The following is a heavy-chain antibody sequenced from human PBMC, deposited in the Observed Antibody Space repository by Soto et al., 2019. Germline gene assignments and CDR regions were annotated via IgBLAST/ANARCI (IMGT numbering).Heavy chain of an antibody. CDR1: GFTFSSYW. J-gene: IGHJ4*02. D-gene: IGHD6-19*01. CDR3: AVAVAGPTAIGY. Sequence: EVQLVESGGGLVQPGGSLRLSCAASGFTFSSYWMHWVRQAPGKGLVWVSRINSDGSSTSYADYVKGRFTISRDNAKNTLYLQMNSLRAEVTAVYYCAVAVAGPTAIGYWGQGTLVTLSS. V-gene: IGHV3-74*01. CDR2: INSDGSST.